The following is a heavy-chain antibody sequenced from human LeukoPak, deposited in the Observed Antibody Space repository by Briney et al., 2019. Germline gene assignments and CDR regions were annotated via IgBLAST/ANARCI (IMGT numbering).Heavy chain of an antibody. Sequence: ASVKVSCKTSGYTXTIYGISWVRQAPGQGLEWMGLISAYGNTNYAQNPQGRVTMTTDTSTSTAYMELRSLRSDDTAVYYCARGIIGYYFDYWGQGTLVTVSS. CDR3: ARGIIGYYFDY. V-gene: IGHV1-18*01. CDR2: ISAYGNT. D-gene: IGHD2-15*01. J-gene: IGHJ4*02. CDR1: GYTXTIYG.